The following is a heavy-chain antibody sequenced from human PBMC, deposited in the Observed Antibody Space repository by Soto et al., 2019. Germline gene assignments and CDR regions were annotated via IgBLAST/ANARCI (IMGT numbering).Heavy chain of an antibody. CDR1: GFTFTRYS. CDR3: ARESEDLTSNFDY. Sequence: GGSLRLSCAASGFTFTRYSMNWVRQAPGKGLEWVSSISCTTNYIYYGDSVKGRFTISRDNAKNSLYLEMNSLRAEDTAVYYCARESEDLTSNFDYWGQGTLVTVSS. CDR2: ISCTTNYI. V-gene: IGHV3-21*06. J-gene: IGHJ4*02.